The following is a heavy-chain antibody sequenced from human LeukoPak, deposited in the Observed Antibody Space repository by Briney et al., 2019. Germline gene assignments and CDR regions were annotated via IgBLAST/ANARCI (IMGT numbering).Heavy chain of an antibody. Sequence: GASVKVSCKAFGYTFTSNYMHWVRQAPGQGPEWMGVISPSGGSTTYAQKLQGRVTMTTDTSTSTAYMELRSLRSDDTAVYYCARDLDLGNYYYMDVWGKGTTVTVSS. V-gene: IGHV1-46*01. CDR3: ARDLDLGNYYYMDV. CDR1: GYTFTSNY. J-gene: IGHJ6*03. CDR2: ISPSGGST.